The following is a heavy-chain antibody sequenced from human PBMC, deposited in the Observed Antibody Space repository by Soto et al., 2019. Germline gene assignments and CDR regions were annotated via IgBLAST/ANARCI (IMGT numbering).Heavy chain of an antibody. J-gene: IGHJ4*02. Sequence: PGGSLRLSCAASGFTFSNYSMKWVRQAPGKGLEWVSSISYSSDYIYYGDSVKGRFIISRDNAKNSLYLQMNSLRAEDTAVYYCARSQLLHNFDRSGYYYAPFDSWGRGTLVTVSS. V-gene: IGHV3-21*01. CDR1: GFTFSNYS. CDR3: ARSQLLHNFDRSGYYYAPFDS. CDR2: ISYSSDYI. D-gene: IGHD3-22*01.